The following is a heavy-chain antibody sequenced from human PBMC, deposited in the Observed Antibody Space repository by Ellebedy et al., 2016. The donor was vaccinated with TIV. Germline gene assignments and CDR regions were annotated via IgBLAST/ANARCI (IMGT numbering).Heavy chain of an antibody. Sequence: SETLSLXCSVLGGPLSSYYWTWIRQPAGKGLEWIGRVSSRGSTNYNPSLKSRVTMSVDTSKNHFSLKLTSVTAADTAVYYCARDWVGLSDDSGWGQGSLVTVSA. CDR1: GGPLSSYY. V-gene: IGHV4-4*07. CDR3: ARDWVGLSDDSG. D-gene: IGHD1-26*01. J-gene: IGHJ4*02. CDR2: VSSRGST.